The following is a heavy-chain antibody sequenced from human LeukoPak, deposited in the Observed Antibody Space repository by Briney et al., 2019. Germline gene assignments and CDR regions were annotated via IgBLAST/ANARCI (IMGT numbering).Heavy chain of an antibody. J-gene: IGHJ4*02. Sequence: GGSLRLSCVASGFTFSSYAMSWVRQAPGKGLEWVANIKLDGSEKNYVDSVKGRFTISRDNTKNSLYLQMNSLRVEDTAVFYCAGDQYDTWSRRGNFDSWGQGTLVIVSS. CDR3: AGDQYDTWSRRGNFDS. V-gene: IGHV3-7*03. D-gene: IGHD3-3*01. CDR2: IKLDGSEK. CDR1: GFTFSSYA.